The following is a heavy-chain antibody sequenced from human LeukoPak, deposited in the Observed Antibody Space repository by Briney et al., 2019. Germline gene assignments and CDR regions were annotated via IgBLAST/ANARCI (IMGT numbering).Heavy chain of an antibody. J-gene: IGHJ4*02. CDR2: ISSRTTYI. V-gene: IGHV3-21*01. CDR3: VRDRSGSYPYYFDF. CDR1: GITFSDYS. Sequence: PGGSLRLSCAASGITFSDYSMNWVRQAPGKGLEWVSSISSRTTYISYADSLKGRFTISRDNAKNSLYLQMNSLRAEDTAVYYCVRDRSGSYPYYFDFWGQGTLVTVSS. D-gene: IGHD1-26*01.